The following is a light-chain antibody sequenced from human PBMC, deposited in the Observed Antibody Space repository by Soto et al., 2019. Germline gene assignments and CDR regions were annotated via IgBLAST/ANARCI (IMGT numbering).Light chain of an antibody. CDR1: QSVSSSY. Sequence: EIELTKSPGTLSLSTGERATLSCRASQSVSSSYLAWYQQKPGQAPRLLIYGASSRATGIPDRFSGSGSGTDFTLTISRLEPEDFAVYYCQQYGSSPSTFGQGTIVDIK. J-gene: IGKJ1*01. V-gene: IGKV3-20*01. CDR2: GAS. CDR3: QQYGSSPST.